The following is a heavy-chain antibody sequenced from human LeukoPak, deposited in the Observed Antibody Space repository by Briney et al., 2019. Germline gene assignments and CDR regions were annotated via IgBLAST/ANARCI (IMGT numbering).Heavy chain of an antibody. CDR3: ATYDSSDPGFDS. D-gene: IGHD3-22*01. Sequence: PSETLSLTCTVSGGSISSYYRSWIRQPPGKGLEWIGYIYYSGSTNYNPSLKSRVTISVDTSKNQFSLKLSSVTAADTAIYYCATYDSSDPGFDSWGQGILVTVSS. J-gene: IGHJ4*02. CDR2: IYYSGST. CDR1: GGSISSYY. V-gene: IGHV4-59*01.